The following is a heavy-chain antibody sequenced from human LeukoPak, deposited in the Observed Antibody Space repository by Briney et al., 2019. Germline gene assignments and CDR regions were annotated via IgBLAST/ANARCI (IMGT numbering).Heavy chain of an antibody. Sequence: GASVKVSCKASGYTFTSYYMHWVRQAPGRGLEWMGIINPSGGSTSYAQKFQGRVTITADKSTSTAYMELSSLRSEDTAVYYCARSSWGGQQLRLHVEYFQHWGQGTLVTVSS. V-gene: IGHV1-46*01. CDR2: INPSGGST. CDR3: ARSSWGGQQLRLHVEYFQH. J-gene: IGHJ1*01. CDR1: GYTFTSYY. D-gene: IGHD6-13*01.